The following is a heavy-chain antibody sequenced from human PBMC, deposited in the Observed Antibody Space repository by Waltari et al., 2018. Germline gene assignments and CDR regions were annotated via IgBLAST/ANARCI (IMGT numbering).Heavy chain of an antibody. CDR1: GYTFSNYD. CDR3: ARAVRYQLLSDF. V-gene: IGHV1-8*03. Sequence: QVQLVQSGAEVKNPGASVKLSCKTSGYTFSNYDVSWVRQAPGRGLEWMGWMNPNSGNLGFAQGFQGRVMCTADTSTTTAYMELTNLGSDDTAIYFCARAVRYQLLSDFWGQGTLVTVSS. D-gene: IGHD2-2*01. CDR2: MNPNSGNL. J-gene: IGHJ4*02.